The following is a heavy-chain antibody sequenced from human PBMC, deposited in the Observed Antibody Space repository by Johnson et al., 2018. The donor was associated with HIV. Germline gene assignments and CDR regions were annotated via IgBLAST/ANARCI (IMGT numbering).Heavy chain of an antibody. Sequence: VQLVESGGGLVQPGGSLRLSCAASGFTVSRNYISWVRQAPGKGLEWVSVIYSGGSTYYADSVKGRFTISRDNSKNTVYLQMNSLRVEDTAVYYCARDRGLDAFDIWGQGTMDTVSS. CDR2: IYSGGST. CDR1: GFTVSRNY. J-gene: IGHJ3*02. V-gene: IGHV3-66*01. CDR3: ARDRGLDAFDI. D-gene: IGHD3-10*01.